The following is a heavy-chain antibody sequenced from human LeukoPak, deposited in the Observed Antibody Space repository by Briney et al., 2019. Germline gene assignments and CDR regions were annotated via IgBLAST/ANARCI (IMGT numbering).Heavy chain of an antibody. Sequence: ASAKVSCKASGYTFTGYYMHWVRQAPGQGLEWMGWINPNSGGTNYAQKFQGRVTMTRDTSISTAYMELSRLRSDDTAVYYCARGGRIWFGELLLEDWGQGTLVTVSS. V-gene: IGHV1-2*02. CDR2: INPNSGGT. D-gene: IGHD3-10*01. CDR1: GYTFTGYY. J-gene: IGHJ4*02. CDR3: ARGGRIWFGELLLED.